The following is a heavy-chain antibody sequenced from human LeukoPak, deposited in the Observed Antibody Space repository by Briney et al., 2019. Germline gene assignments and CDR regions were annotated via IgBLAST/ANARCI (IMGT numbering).Heavy chain of an antibody. CDR1: GLTFSDFW. J-gene: IGHJ4*02. CDR3: ATGHSYGYDY. V-gene: IGHV3-74*01. Sequence: GGSLRLSCAASGLTFSDFWMPWVRQPPGKGLLWVALVKGDGRTTIYADSVKGRFTISRDNAKNTLYLQMNSLRADDSGVYYCATGHSYGYDYWGQGVLVTVSS. D-gene: IGHD5-18*01. CDR2: VKGDGRTT.